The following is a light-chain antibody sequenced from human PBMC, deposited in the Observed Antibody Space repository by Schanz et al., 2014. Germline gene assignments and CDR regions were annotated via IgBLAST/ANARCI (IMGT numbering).Light chain of an antibody. Sequence: EIVMTQSPATLSVSPGERATLSCRASQSVSSKLAWYQQKPGQAPRLLIYGVSSRATGIPDSFSGSGSGTDFTLTISRLEPEDFAVYYCQQYGSSPVTFGGGTKVEIK. CDR3: QQYGSSPVT. V-gene: IGKV3-20*01. J-gene: IGKJ4*01. CDR2: GVS. CDR1: QSVSSK.